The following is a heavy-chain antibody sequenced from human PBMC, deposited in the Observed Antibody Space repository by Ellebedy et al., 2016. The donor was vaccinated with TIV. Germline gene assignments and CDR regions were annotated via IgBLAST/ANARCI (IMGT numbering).Heavy chain of an antibody. Sequence: SETLSLXXTVSGGSISSSSYYWSWIRQPPGKGLEWIGNVYYSGRTNYNPSLESRATISIDTSKNQFFLKLSSVTAADTAVYYCATNVVIRDQLNWFDSWGQGTLVTVSP. J-gene: IGHJ5*01. CDR1: GGSISSSSYY. CDR2: VYYSGRT. V-gene: IGHV4-39*01. CDR3: ATNVVIRDQLNWFDS. D-gene: IGHD3-22*01.